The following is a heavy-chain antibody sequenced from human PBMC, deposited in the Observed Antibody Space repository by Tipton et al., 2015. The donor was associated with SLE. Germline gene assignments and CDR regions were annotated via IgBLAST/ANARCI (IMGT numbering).Heavy chain of an antibody. Sequence: TLSLTCTVSGASIRSYYWSWIRQPPGKGLDWIGTIYYSGTTYYNPSLKSRVTISVDTSKIQFSLKLSSVTAADTAVYYCAIGGDSGYDLWGQGTTVIVSS. V-gene: IGHV4-39*07. CDR3: AIGGDSGYDL. CDR2: IYYSGTT. J-gene: IGHJ6*02. D-gene: IGHD5-12*01. CDR1: GASIRSYY.